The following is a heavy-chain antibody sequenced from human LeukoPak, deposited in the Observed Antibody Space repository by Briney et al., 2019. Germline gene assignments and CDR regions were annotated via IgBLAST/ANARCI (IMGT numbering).Heavy chain of an antibody. J-gene: IGHJ4*02. D-gene: IGHD6-6*01. CDR2: ISGGSSYI. CDR3: ARGGSSSSGPSNY. CDR1: GFTFSSNS. Sequence: TGGSLRLSCAASGFTFSSNSMTWVRQAPGKGLEWVSSISGGSSYIYYADSVKGRFTISRDNAKNSLYLQMNSLRAEDTAVYYCARGGSSSSGPSNYGGQGTLVTVSS. V-gene: IGHV3-21*01.